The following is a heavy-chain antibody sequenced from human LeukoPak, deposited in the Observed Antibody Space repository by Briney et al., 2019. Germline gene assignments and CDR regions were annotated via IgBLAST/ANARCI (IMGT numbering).Heavy chain of an antibody. V-gene: IGHV3-30*04. J-gene: IGHJ6*02. CDR1: GFTFSSYA. D-gene: IGHD4-11*01. Sequence: GGSLRLSCAASGFTFSSYAMHWVRQAPGKGLEWVAVISYDGSNKYYADSVKGRFTISRDNSKNTLYLQMNSLRAEDTAVYYCAKGDYPYYYYYGMDVWGQGTTVTVSS. CDR2: ISYDGSNK. CDR3: AKGDYPYYYYYGMDV.